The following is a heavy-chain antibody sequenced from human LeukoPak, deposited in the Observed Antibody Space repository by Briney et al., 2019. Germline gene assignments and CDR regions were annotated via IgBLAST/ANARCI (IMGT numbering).Heavy chain of an antibody. V-gene: IGHV3-11*05. CDR3: ARVKVGTTNRFDY. CDR2: ISSSSDYT. J-gene: IGHJ4*02. CDR1: GFTFSDYY. D-gene: IGHD1-26*01. Sequence: PGGSLRLSCAASGFTFSDYYMTWIRQAPGKGLECVSYISSSSDYTNYPDSVKGRFTISRDNAKNSLYLQMNSLRAEDTALYYCARVKVGTTNRFDYWGQGTLVTVSS.